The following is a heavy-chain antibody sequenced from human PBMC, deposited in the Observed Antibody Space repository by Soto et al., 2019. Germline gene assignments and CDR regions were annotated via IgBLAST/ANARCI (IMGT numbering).Heavy chain of an antibody. D-gene: IGHD3-22*01. CDR1: GFTFSNYV. CDR3: TTVNPYKYDSRGHYY. Sequence: EVQLLESGGGLVQPGGSLRLSCAVSGFTFSNYVMNWVRQAPGKGLEWVSGISGSGGDTYYADSVKGRFTISRDNSKNTLSLQMNSLRAEDTAVYYCTTVNPYKYDSRGHYYWGQGTLVTVSS. V-gene: IGHV3-23*01. CDR2: ISGSGGDT. J-gene: IGHJ4*02.